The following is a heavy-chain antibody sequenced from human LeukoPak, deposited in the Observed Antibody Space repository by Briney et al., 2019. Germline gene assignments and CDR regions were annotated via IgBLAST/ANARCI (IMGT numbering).Heavy chain of an antibody. Sequence: GGSLRLSCAASGFIFSTYVMIWVRQAPGKGLEWVSLIGGSGDYTYYADSVKGRFTISRDNSKDTLYLQMNSLRPEDTAVYYCARGGAAPGAFDVWGQGTVVTASS. J-gene: IGHJ3*01. CDR3: ARGGAAPGAFDV. CDR2: IGGSGDYT. CDR1: GFIFSTYV. D-gene: IGHD2-15*01. V-gene: IGHV3-23*01.